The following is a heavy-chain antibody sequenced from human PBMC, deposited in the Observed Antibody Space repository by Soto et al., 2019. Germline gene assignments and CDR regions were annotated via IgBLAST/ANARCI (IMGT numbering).Heavy chain of an antibody. D-gene: IGHD2-2*01. CDR3: ARDPSDCSSTSCWGYYALDV. V-gene: IGHV3-33*01. J-gene: IGHJ6*02. CDR1: GFTFSSYG. CDR2: IWYDGSNK. Sequence: PGGSLRLSCAASGFTFSSYGMHWVRQAPGKGLEWVAVIWYDGSNKYYADSVKGRFTISRDNSKNTLYLQMNSLRAEDTAVYYCARDPSDCSSTSCWGYYALDVWGQGTTVTVSS.